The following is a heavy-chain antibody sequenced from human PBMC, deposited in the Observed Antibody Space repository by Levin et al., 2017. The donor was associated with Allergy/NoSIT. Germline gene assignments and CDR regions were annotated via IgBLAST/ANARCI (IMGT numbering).Heavy chain of an antibody. CDR3: ARSITGYSSSWYSFWFDP. CDR1: GGSISSYY. J-gene: IGHJ5*02. D-gene: IGHD6-13*01. CDR2: IYYSGST. V-gene: IGHV4-59*01. Sequence: SETLSLTCTVSGGSISSYYWSWIRQPPGKGLEWIGYIYYSGSTNYNPSLKSRVTISVDTSKNQFSLKLSSVTAADTAVYYCARSITGYSSSWYSFWFDPWGQGTLVTVSS.